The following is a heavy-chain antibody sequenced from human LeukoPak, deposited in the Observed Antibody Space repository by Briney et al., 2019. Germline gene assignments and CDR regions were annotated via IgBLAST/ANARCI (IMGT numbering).Heavy chain of an antibody. CDR2: CYYSGIT. CDR1: GGSVSSRSYY. V-gene: IGHV4-61*01. Sequence: SETLSLTCTASGGSVSSRSYYWSWIRQRPGERLEWIGYCYYSGITNYNPSLKSRVTMSVDTSKNQFSLKLTSVTAADTAVYYCARDQDGATFLNYRGQGALVTVSS. J-gene: IGHJ4*02. D-gene: IGHD1-26*01. CDR3: ARDQDGATFLNY.